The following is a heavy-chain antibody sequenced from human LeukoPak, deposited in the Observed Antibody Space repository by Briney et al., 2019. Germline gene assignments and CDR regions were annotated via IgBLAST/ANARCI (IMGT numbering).Heavy chain of an antibody. V-gene: IGHV3-23*01. D-gene: IGHD4-17*01. Sequence: GGSLRLSCAVSGFTFSSYAMSWVRQAPGKGLEWVSGISFSGDSTYYSDSVKGRFTISRDNSKNTLYLQMNSLRAEDTAVYYCAKDRRSNGDWGQGTLVTVSS. CDR2: ISFSGDST. CDR3: AKDRRSNGD. J-gene: IGHJ4*02. CDR1: GFTFSSYA.